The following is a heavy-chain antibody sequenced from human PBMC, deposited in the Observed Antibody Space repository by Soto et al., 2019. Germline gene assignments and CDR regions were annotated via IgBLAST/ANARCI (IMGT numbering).Heavy chain of an antibody. D-gene: IGHD6-19*01. Sequence: SETLSLTCTVSGGSISSYYWSWIRQPPGKGLEWIGYIYYSGSTNYNPSLKSRVTISVDTSKNQVSLKLNSMTAADTAVYYCARQVAVAGKNYYSYYGMDVWGQGTTVTVSS. CDR1: GGSISSYY. CDR3: ARQVAVAGKNYYSYYGMDV. CDR2: IYYSGST. V-gene: IGHV4-59*08. J-gene: IGHJ6*02.